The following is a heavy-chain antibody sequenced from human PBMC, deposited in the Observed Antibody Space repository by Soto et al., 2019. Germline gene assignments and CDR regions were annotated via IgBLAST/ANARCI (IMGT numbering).Heavy chain of an antibody. Sequence: RLSCASSGVILNNYAMSWVRQAPGQGLEWVSGISGSGDSTYYADSVKGRFTISRDTSKNTLYLEMNSLRADDTAVYYCARDISGYYVIKFYFDYWGQG. CDR2: ISGSGDST. D-gene: IGHD3-22*01. CDR3: ARDISGYYVIKFYFDY. CDR1: GVILNNYA. J-gene: IGHJ4*02. V-gene: IGHV3-23*01.